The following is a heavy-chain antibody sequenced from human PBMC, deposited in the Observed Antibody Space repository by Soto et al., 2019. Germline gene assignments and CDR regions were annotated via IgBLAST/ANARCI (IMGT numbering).Heavy chain of an antibody. Sequence: EVQLVESGGGLVQPGRSLRLSCAASGFTFDDYAMHWVRQAPGKGLEWVSGISWNSGSIGYADSVKGRFTISRDNAKNSLYLQMNSMRAEDTALYYFATDSGLVLSFYFDYWGQGTLVNVSS. CDR1: GFTFDDYA. V-gene: IGHV3-9*01. CDR3: ATDSGLVLSFYFDY. J-gene: IGHJ4*02. D-gene: IGHD6-19*01. CDR2: ISWNSGSI.